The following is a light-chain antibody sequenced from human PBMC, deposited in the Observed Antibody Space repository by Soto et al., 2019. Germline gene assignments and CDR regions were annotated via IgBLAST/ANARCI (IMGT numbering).Light chain of an antibody. CDR1: QSVLYSYNSKSY. J-gene: IGKJ2*01. Sequence: DIVMTQSPDSLAVSLGERATINCKSSQSVLYSYNSKSYVAWYQQKPGQPPKLLIYWASTRESGVPDRFSGSGSGTDFTLTISSLQAEDVAVYYCQQCYTTPYNFGQGTKLEIK. CDR2: WAS. CDR3: QQCYTTPYN. V-gene: IGKV4-1*01.